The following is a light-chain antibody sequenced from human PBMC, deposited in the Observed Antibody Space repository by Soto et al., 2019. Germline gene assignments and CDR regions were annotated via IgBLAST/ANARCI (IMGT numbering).Light chain of an antibody. V-gene: IGKV3-15*01. CDR3: QQYNNWLWT. Sequence: EIGVTQSPATLSVSPGERATLSCRASQSVISNLAWSQQKPGQAPRLLIYGASTRATGIPARFSGSGSGTEFTLTISSLQSEDFAVYYCQQYNNWLWTFGQGTKVDIK. CDR1: QSVISN. CDR2: GAS. J-gene: IGKJ1*01.